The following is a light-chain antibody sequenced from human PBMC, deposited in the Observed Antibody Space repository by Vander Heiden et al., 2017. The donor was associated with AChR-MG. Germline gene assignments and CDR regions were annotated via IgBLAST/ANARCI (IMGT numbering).Light chain of an antibody. CDR3: QQYGSSPRT. Sequence: ENVLTQSPGTLPLSPGERAILSCRASQSVSSSLGWYQQKPGQAPRLLIYHASSRATGIPDRFSGSGSGTDFTLTISRLEPEDSAVYYCQQYGSSPRTFGQGTKLEIK. CDR2: HAS. CDR1: QSVSSS. J-gene: IGKJ2*01. V-gene: IGKV3-20*01.